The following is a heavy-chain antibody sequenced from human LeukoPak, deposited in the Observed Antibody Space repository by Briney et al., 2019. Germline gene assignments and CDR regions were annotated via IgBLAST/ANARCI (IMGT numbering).Heavy chain of an antibody. J-gene: IGHJ3*02. D-gene: IGHD3-16*02. Sequence: SETLSLTCAVYGGSFSGYYWSWIRQPAGKGLEWIGRIYTSGSTNYNPSLKSRVTMSVDTSKNQFSLKLSSVTAADTAVYYCARVVLPDAFDIWGQGTMVTVSS. CDR1: GGSFSGYY. CDR2: IYTSGST. CDR3: ARVVLPDAFDI. V-gene: IGHV4-59*10.